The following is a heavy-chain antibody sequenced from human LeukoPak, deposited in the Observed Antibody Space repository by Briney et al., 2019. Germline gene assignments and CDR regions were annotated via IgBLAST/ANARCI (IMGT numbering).Heavy chain of an antibody. J-gene: IGHJ3*02. CDR1: GYTFTGYY. CDR3: ARVKFNYGDHAFDI. V-gene: IGHV1-2*06. Sequence: GASVKVSCKASGYTFTGYYMHWVRQAPGQGLEWMGRINPNSGGTNYAQKFQGRVTMPRDTSISTAYMALSRLRSDDTAVYYCARVKFNYGDHAFDIWGQGTMVTVSS. CDR2: INPNSGGT. D-gene: IGHD4/OR15-4a*01.